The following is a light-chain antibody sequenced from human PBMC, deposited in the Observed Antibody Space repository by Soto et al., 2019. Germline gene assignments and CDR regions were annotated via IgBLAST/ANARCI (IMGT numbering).Light chain of an antibody. V-gene: IGKV1-39*01. CDR3: QQSYSPPRFT. J-gene: IGKJ3*01. Sequence: DIQMTQSPSSLSASVGDRVTITCRASQSISGHLNWYQHKPGKAPELLIYATSTLHIGVPSRFSGSGSGTDFSLTISSLQPEDVATYYCQQSYSPPRFTFGPGTKVDIK. CDR2: ATS. CDR1: QSISGH.